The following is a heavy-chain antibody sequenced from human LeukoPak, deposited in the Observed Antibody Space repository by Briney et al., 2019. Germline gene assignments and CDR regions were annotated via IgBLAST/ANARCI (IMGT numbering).Heavy chain of an antibody. CDR1: GGSISSYY. CDR3: AREARDLWFGEFGYFDY. Sequence: SETLSLTCTVSGGSISSYYWSWIRQPAGKGLEWIGRIYTSGSTNYNPSLKSRVTMSVDTSKNQFSLKLSSVTAADMAVYYCAREARDLWFGEFGYFDYWGQGTLVTVSS. D-gene: IGHD3-10*01. J-gene: IGHJ4*02. CDR2: IYTSGST. V-gene: IGHV4-4*07.